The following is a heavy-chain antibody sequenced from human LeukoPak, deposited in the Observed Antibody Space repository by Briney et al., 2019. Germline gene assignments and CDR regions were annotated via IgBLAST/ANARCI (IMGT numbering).Heavy chain of an antibody. Sequence: GGSLRLSCAASGFTFSSYAMSWVRQAPGKGLEWVSAISGSGGSTYYADSVKGRFTISRDNSKNTLYLQMNSLRAEDTAVYYCAKDLGVVPAAPLWFDPWGQGTLVTVSS. D-gene: IGHD2-2*01. CDR1: GFTFSSYA. CDR3: AKDLGVVPAAPLWFDP. CDR2: ISGSGGST. V-gene: IGHV3-23*01. J-gene: IGHJ5*02.